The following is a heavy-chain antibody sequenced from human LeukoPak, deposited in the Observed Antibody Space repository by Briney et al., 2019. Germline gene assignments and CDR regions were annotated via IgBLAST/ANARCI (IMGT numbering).Heavy chain of an antibody. Sequence: GGSLRLSCAGSGFTFDDYAMHWVRQAPGKGLEWVSGISWNSGSIGYADSVKGRFTISRDNAKNSLYLQMNSLRAEDTALYYCAKGPRVQLWLGIDYWGQGTLVTVSS. D-gene: IGHD5-18*01. V-gene: IGHV3-9*01. CDR2: ISWNSGSI. CDR1: GFTFDDYA. CDR3: AKGPRVQLWLGIDY. J-gene: IGHJ4*02.